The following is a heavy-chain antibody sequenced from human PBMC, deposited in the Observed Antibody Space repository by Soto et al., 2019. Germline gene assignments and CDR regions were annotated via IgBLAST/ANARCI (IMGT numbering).Heavy chain of an antibody. CDR1: GGSISSGGYY. V-gene: IGHV4-31*03. CDR2: IYYRGST. J-gene: IGHJ5*02. CDR3: ARRVAADGNIRGSFDH. Sequence: QVQLQESGPGLVKPSQTLSLNCTVSGGSISSGGYYLSWIRQHPGKGLEGIGYIYYRGSTYYNPPLKSRVTRSVDTSKTEFSLKLISVTAADTAVYYWARRVAADGNIRGSFDHWGQGTLVTVSS. D-gene: IGHD6-13*01.